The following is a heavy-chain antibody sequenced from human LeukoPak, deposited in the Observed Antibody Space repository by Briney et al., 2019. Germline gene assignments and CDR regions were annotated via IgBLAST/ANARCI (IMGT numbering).Heavy chain of an antibody. V-gene: IGHV3-30*02. CDR1: GFTFSSYG. CDR2: IRYDGSNK. CDR3: AKGPSVVVITTGFDY. J-gene: IGHJ4*02. D-gene: IGHD3-22*01. Sequence: GGSLRLSCAASGFTFSSYGMHWVRQAPGKGLEWVAFIRYDGSNKYYADSVKGRFTISRDNSKNTLYLQMNSLRAEDTAVYYCAKGPSVVVITTGFDYWGQGTLVTVSS.